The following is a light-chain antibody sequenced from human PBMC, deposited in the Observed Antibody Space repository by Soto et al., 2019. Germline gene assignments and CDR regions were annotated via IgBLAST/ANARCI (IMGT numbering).Light chain of an antibody. Sequence: DIQMTQSPSTLSASVVDRVTITFRASQSISNWLAWYQQKPGKAPTLLIYDFSRLESGVPSRFSGSGSGTEFTLTISSLQPDDFATYYCQQYNSYLWTFGQGTKVDIK. J-gene: IGKJ1*01. CDR1: QSISNW. CDR2: DFS. V-gene: IGKV1-5*01. CDR3: QQYNSYLWT.